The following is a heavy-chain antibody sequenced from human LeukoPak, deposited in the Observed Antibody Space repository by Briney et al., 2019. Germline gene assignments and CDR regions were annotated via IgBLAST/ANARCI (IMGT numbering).Heavy chain of an antibody. V-gene: IGHV3-48*03. Sequence: GGSLRLSCAASGFTFSSYEMNWVRQAPGKGLEWVSYISSSGSTIYYADSVKGRFTISRDNAKNSLYLQMNSLRAEDTAVYYCARGRGYCSGGSCYPGFLDYWGQGTLVTVSS. CDR1: GFTFSSYE. CDR2: ISSSGSTI. D-gene: IGHD2-15*01. CDR3: ARGRGYCSGGSCYPGFLDY. J-gene: IGHJ4*02.